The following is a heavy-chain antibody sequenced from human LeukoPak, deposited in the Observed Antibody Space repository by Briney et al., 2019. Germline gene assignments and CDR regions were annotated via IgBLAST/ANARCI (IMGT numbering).Heavy chain of an antibody. V-gene: IGHV4-59*01. Sequence: LSLTCTVSGDSISTYYWSWIRQPPGKGLECIGYIYYSGSTHYNPSLKSRVTISVDTSKNQFSLRLSSLTAADTAVYYCARVGGNGAFDVWGQGTMVTVSS. J-gene: IGHJ3*01. D-gene: IGHD2-15*01. CDR1: GDSISTYY. CDR3: ARVGGNGAFDV. CDR2: IYYSGST.